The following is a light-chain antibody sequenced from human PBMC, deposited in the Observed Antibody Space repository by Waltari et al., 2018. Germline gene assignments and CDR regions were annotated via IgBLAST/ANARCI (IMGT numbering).Light chain of an antibody. J-gene: IGKJ2*01. V-gene: IGKV3-20*01. CDR1: QGVSSSY. Sequence: EIVLTQSPGTLSLSPGERATLYCRASQGVSSSYLAWYQQKPGQAPRLLIYGASSRATGIPDRFSGSGSGTDFSLTIRRLEPEDFAVYYCQLYGSSSRYIFGQGTKLEI. CDR3: QLYGSSSRYI. CDR2: GAS.